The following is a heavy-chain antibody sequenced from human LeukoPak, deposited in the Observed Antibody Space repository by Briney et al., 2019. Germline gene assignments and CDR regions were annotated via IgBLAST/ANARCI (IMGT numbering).Heavy chain of an antibody. CDR3: ARDMIYYDSSGYYDWFDP. J-gene: IGHJ5*02. V-gene: IGHV4-59*01. Sequence: PSETLSLTCTVSGGSISSYYWSWIRQPAGKGLEWIGYIYYSGSTNYNPSLKSRVTISVDTSKNQFSLKLSSVTAADTAVYYCARDMIYYDSSGYYDWFDPWGQGTLVTVSS. CDR2: IYYSGST. D-gene: IGHD3-22*01. CDR1: GGSISSYY.